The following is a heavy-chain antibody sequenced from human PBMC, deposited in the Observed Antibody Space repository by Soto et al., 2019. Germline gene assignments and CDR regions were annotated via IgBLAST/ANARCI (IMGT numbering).Heavy chain of an antibody. CDR2: ITWNGATT. J-gene: IGHJ3*01. CDR1: GFTFDDHG. V-gene: IGHV3-20*04. D-gene: IGHD6-19*01. Sequence: EVQLVESGGGVVRPGGSLRLSCAASGFTFDDHGMTWVRQAPGKGLEWVSGITWNGATTGYADSVKGRFTISRDNAKNYLYMQMNKMRVEDTALYYCARDGGVVVAVDAFDVWGQGTMVTVSS. CDR3: ARDGGVVVAVDAFDV.